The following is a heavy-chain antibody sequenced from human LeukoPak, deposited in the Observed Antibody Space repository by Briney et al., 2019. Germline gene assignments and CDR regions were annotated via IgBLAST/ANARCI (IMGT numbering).Heavy chain of an antibody. CDR3: ARAVVVAGDFDY. V-gene: IGHV4-39*07. Sequence: SETLSLTCAVSGGSISSSYNYWGWIRQPPGKGLEWIGNIYYSGSTYYNPSLKSRVTISVGTSKNQFSLKLSSVTAADTAVYYCARAVVVAGDFDYWGQGTLVTVSS. J-gene: IGHJ4*02. D-gene: IGHD2-15*01. CDR1: GGSISSSYNY. CDR2: IYYSGST.